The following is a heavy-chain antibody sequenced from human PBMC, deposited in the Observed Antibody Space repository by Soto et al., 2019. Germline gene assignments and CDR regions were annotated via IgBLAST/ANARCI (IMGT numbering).Heavy chain of an antibody. CDR3: AKEGDLIGYNYGSCFDY. CDR1: GFTFSRYS. Sequence: PGGSLRLSCAASGFTFSRYSMSWVLQAPGKGLEWVSAITGSGGSTYYADSVKGRFTISRDNSKSTLYLQMNSLRAEDTAVYYCAKEGDLIGYNYGSCFDYWGQGTLVTVSS. J-gene: IGHJ4*02. CDR2: ITGSGGST. V-gene: IGHV3-23*01. D-gene: IGHD5-18*01.